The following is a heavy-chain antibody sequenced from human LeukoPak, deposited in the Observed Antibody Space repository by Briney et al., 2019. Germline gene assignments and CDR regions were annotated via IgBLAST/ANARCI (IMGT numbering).Heavy chain of an antibody. CDR2: INPNSGGT. J-gene: IGHJ6*03. V-gene: IGHV1-2*02. CDR3: ARGDFWSGYYNYYYMDV. D-gene: IGHD3-3*01. Sequence: ASVKVSCKASGYTFTGYYMHWVRQAPGQGLEWMGWINPNSGGTNYAQKFQGRVTMTRDTSISTAYMELSRLRSDDTAVYYCARGDFWSGYYNYYYMDVWGKGTTVTVSS. CDR1: GYTFTGYY.